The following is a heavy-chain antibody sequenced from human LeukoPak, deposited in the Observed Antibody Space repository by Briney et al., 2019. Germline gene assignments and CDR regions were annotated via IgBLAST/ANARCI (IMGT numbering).Heavy chain of an antibody. V-gene: IGHV3-11*01. Sequence: MSGGSLRLSCAASGFTFSDYNMNWVRQAPGKGLEWVSYITNGGSTIHHADSVKGRFTISRDNAKKTLHLQMNSLRAEDTAVYYCARSIGLTGGGVDVWGQGTTVTVSS. D-gene: IGHD3-9*01. J-gene: IGHJ6*02. CDR3: ARSIGLTGGGVDV. CDR2: ITNGGSTI. CDR1: GFTFSDYN.